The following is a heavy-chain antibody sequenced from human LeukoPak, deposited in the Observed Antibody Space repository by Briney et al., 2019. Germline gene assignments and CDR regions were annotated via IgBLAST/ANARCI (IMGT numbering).Heavy chain of an antibody. V-gene: IGHV1-2*02. CDR3: ATAKVRAARSYYYYYYGMDV. D-gene: IGHD6-6*01. J-gene: IGHJ6*02. CDR1: GYTFTGYY. CDR2: INPNSGGT. Sequence: ASVKVSCKASGYTFTGYYMHWVRQAPGQGLEWMGWINPNSGGTNYAQKFQGRVTMTRDTSISTAYMELSRLRSDDTAVYYCATAKVRAARSYYYYYYGMDVWGQGTTVTVSS.